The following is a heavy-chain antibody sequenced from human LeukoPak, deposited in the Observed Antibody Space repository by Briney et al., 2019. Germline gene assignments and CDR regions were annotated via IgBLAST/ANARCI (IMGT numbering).Heavy chain of an antibody. CDR2: IYYSGST. Sequence: PSETLSLTCTVSGGSISSYYWSWIRQPPGKGLEWIGYIYYSGSTNYNPSLKSRVTISVDTSKNQFSLKLSSVTAADTAVYYCARDKAAAGNFDCWGQGTLVTVSS. CDR3: ARDKAAAGNFDC. D-gene: IGHD6-13*01. V-gene: IGHV4-59*01. CDR1: GGSISSYY. J-gene: IGHJ4*02.